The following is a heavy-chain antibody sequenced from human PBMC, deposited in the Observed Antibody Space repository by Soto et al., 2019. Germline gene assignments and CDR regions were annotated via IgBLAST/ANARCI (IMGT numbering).Heavy chain of an antibody. CDR1: GFTFGDYA. CDR3: TRVRGYCSSTSCYVPGY. V-gene: IGHV3-49*03. D-gene: IGHD2-2*01. CDR2: IRSKAYGGTT. Sequence: GGSLRLSCTASGFTFGDYAMSWFRQAPGKGLEWVGFIRSKAYGGTTEYAASVKGRFTISRDDSKSIAYLQMNSLKTEDTAVYYCTRVRGYCSSTSCYVPGYWGQGTLVTVSS. J-gene: IGHJ4*02.